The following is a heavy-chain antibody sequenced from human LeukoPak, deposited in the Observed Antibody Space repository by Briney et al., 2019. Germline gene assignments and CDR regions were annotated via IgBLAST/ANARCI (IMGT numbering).Heavy chain of an antibody. J-gene: IGHJ6*02. V-gene: IGHV3-21*04. D-gene: IGHD3-16*01. CDR3: ARLGAGPRLMGYYGTDV. CDR1: GFTFSSYS. Sequence: GGSLRLSCAASGFTFSSYSMNWVRQAPGKGLEWGSAISSSRSYIYYADSVKGRFTISRDNAKNSLYLQTNSLRAEDTAVYHCARLGAGPRLMGYYGTDVWGQGTTVTVSS. CDR2: ISSSRSYI.